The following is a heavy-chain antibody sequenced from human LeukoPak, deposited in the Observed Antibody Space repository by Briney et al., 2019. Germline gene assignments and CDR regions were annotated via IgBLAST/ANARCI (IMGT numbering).Heavy chain of an antibody. J-gene: IGHJ4*02. CDR2: ISGSGGST. V-gene: IGHV3-23*01. D-gene: IGHD3-16*01. CDR3: AKAEFGIWGSRYYFDY. Sequence: PGGSLRLSCAASGFTFSSYAMSWVRQAPGQGLEWVSAISGSGGSTYYADSVKGRFTISRDNSKNTLYLQMNSLRAEDTAVYYCAKAEFGIWGSRYYFDYWGQGTLVTVSS. CDR1: GFTFSSYA.